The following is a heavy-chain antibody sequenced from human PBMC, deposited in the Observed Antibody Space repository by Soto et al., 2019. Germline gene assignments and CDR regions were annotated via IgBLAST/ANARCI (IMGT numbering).Heavy chain of an antibody. CDR2: ISSSSSYT. J-gene: IGHJ4*02. CDR1: GFTFSDYY. CDR3: APIAAALLDKYYFDY. Sequence: PGGSLRLSCAASGFTFSDYYMSWIRQAPGKGLEWVSYISSSSSYTNYADSVKGPFTISRDNAKNSLYLQMNSLRAEDTAVYYCAPIAAALLDKYYFDYWGQGTLVTVSS. V-gene: IGHV3-11*06. D-gene: IGHD6-13*01.